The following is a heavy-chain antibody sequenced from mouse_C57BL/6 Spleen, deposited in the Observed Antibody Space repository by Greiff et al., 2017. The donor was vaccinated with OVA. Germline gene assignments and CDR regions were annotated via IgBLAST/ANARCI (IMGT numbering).Heavy chain of an antibody. CDR2: IWRGGST. J-gene: IGHJ3*01. Sequence: VKLQQSGPGLVQPSQSLSITCTVSGFSLTSYGVHWVRHSQGKGLEWLGVIWRGGSTDYNAAFMSRLSITKDNSKSQVFFKMSSLQADDTAIYYCAKRSSGYEGWFAYWGQGTLVTVSA. CDR3: AKRSSGYEGWFAY. CDR1: GFSLTSYG. V-gene: IGHV2-5*01. D-gene: IGHD3-2*02.